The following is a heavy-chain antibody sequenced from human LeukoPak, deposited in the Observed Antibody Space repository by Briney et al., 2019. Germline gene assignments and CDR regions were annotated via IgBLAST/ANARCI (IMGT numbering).Heavy chain of an antibody. J-gene: IGHJ4*02. Sequence: PGGSLRLSCAASGFTFSDYSMKWVRQAPGKGLEWVSYISSSGSTIYYADSVKGRFTISRDNAKNSLYLQMNSLRAEDTAVYYCARDMGQQQLVPDYWGQGTLVTVSS. D-gene: IGHD6-13*01. CDR2: ISSSGSTI. CDR1: GFTFSDYS. CDR3: ARDMGQQQLVPDY. V-gene: IGHV3-48*04.